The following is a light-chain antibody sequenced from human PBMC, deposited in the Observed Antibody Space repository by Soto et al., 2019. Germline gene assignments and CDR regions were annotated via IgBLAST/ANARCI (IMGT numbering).Light chain of an antibody. Sequence: DIQMTQSPSSLSASVGDRVTITCRASQSISSYLNWYQQKPGKAPNLLIYAASSLQSGVPSRFSGSGSGTDFNITISSLQPEDFATYYCQPSYSTLWTFGQGNKVEIK. V-gene: IGKV1-39*01. CDR2: AAS. CDR3: QPSYSTLWT. J-gene: IGKJ1*01. CDR1: QSISSY.